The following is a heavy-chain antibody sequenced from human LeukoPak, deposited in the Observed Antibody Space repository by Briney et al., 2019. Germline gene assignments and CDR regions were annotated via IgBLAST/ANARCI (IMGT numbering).Heavy chain of an antibody. CDR3: ARYCSSSRCLYYYHMDV. CDR2: ISSESSYI. J-gene: IGHJ6*03. CDR1: DFTFSTYS. D-gene: IGHD2-2*01. V-gene: IGHV3-21*01. Sequence: GGSLRLSCAASDFTFSTYSMNWVRQAPGKGLEWVSSISSESSYIYYADSVKGRFTISRDDAKKSLYLQMNSLRADDTAVYFCARYCSSSRCLYYYHMDVWGKGTPVTVSS.